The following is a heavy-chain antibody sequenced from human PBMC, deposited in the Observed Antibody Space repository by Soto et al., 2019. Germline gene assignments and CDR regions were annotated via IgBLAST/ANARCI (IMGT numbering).Heavy chain of an antibody. D-gene: IGHD4-17*01. CDR3: ARTLYGDNVDY. J-gene: IGHJ4*02. CDR2: ISAYNGNT. Sequence: AASVKVSCKASGYTFSSYGITWVRQAPGQGLEWMGWISAYNGNTNYAQKLQGRVTMTTDTSTSTAYMELSSLRSDDTAVYYCARTLYGDNVDYWGQGTLVTVSS. V-gene: IGHV1-18*01. CDR1: GYTFSSYG.